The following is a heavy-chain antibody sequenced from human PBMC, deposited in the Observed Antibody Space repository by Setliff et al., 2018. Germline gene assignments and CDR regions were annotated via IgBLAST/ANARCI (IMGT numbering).Heavy chain of an antibody. V-gene: IGHV4-31*03. Sequence: PSETLSLTCTVSGASISSGGYTWNWIRQHPEMGLEWIGYIFYNGNTSYNPSLQSRVTISVDTSKNQFSLKLTSLNAADSAVYYCARASHSYGSPNWFDPWGPGTLVTVSS. CDR3: ARASHSYGSPNWFDP. J-gene: IGHJ5*02. CDR2: IFYNGNT. D-gene: IGHD3-22*01. CDR1: GASISSGGYT.